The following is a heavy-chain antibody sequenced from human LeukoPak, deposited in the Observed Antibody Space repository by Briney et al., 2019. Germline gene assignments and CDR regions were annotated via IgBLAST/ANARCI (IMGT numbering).Heavy chain of an antibody. J-gene: IGHJ5*02. Sequence: GASVKVACKASGGTFSSYAISWVRQAPGQGLEWMGRFIPILGIANYAQKFQGRVTITADKSTSTAYMELSSLRSEDTAVYYCARDRPTYYDILTGYYWFDPWGQGTLVTVSS. D-gene: IGHD3-9*01. V-gene: IGHV1-69*04. CDR1: GGTFSSYA. CDR3: ARDRPTYYDILTGYYWFDP. CDR2: FIPILGIA.